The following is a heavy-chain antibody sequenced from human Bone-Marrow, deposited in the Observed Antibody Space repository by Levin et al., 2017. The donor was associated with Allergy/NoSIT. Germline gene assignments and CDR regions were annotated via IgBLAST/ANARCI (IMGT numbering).Heavy chain of an antibody. V-gene: IGHV4-34*01. CDR1: GGSISGFY. Sequence: NSSETLSLTCAVYGGSISGFYWSWIRQPPGKGLEWIGEINNSGSTNYNPSLKSRVIISLDTSKNQFSLKLSSVTAADTAVYYCARGYINSWLRKGNWFDPWGQGTLVAVSS. CDR3: ARGYINSWLRKGNWFDP. J-gene: IGHJ5*02. D-gene: IGHD6-13*01. CDR2: INNSGST.